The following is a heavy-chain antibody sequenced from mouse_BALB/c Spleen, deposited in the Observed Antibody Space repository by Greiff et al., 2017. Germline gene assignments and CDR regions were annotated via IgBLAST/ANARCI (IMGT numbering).Heavy chain of an antibody. CDR1: GFTFSSFG. J-gene: IGHJ4*01. CDR2: ISSGSSTI. Sequence: EVKVVESGGGLVQPGGSRKLSCAASGFTFSSFGMHWVRQAPEKGLEWVAYISSGSSTIYYADTVKGRFTISSDNPKNTLFLQMTSLRSEDTAMYYCARGGDYAMDYWGQGTSVTVSS. CDR3: ARGGDYAMDY. V-gene: IGHV5-17*02.